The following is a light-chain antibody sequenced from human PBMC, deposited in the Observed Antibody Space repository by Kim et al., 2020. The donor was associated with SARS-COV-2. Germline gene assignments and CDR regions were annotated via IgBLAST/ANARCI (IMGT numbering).Light chain of an antibody. J-gene: IGKJ4*01. V-gene: IGKV3-20*01. CDR1: QSLTSNY. CDR2: GAS. CDR3: QQYGTSPT. Sequence: PGERATLSCRASQSLTSNYLVWYQKKPGQAPRLLIYGASSRATGIPDRFSGSGSGTDFTLTISRLEPEDFAVYYCQQYGTSPTFGGGTKVDIK.